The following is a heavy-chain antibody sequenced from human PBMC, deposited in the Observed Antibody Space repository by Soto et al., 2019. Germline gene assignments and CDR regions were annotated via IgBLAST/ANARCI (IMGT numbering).Heavy chain of an antibody. CDR3: TSQGIAAASNWFDP. Sequence: GGSLRLSCAASGFTFSGSAMHWVRQASGKGLEWVGRIRSKANSYATAYAASVKGRFTISRDDSKNTAYLQMNSLKTEDTAVYYCTSQGIAAASNWFDPWGQGTLVTVSS. V-gene: IGHV3-73*01. CDR1: GFTFSGSA. CDR2: IRSKANSYAT. D-gene: IGHD6-13*01. J-gene: IGHJ5*02.